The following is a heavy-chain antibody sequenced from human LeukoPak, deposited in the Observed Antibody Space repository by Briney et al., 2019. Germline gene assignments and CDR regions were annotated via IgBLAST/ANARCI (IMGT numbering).Heavy chain of an antibody. CDR1: GGSISSGDYY. CDR2: IYYSGST. J-gene: IGHJ5*02. V-gene: IGHV4-30-4*01. CDR3: ARALYYGSGSYSMVDP. Sequence: SETLSLTCTVSGGSISSGDYYWSWIRQPPGMGLEWIGYIYYSGSTYYNPSLKSRVTISVDTSKNQFSLKLSSVTAADTAVYYCARALYYGSGSYSMVDPWGQGTLVTVSS. D-gene: IGHD3-10*01.